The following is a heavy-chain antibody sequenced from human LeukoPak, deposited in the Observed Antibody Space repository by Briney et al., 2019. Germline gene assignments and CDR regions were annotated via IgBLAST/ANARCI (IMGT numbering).Heavy chain of an antibody. V-gene: IGHV3-33*01. CDR1: GFTFSTYG. CDR2: IWYDGSNK. J-gene: IGHJ1*01. CDR3: ARIVGRTAVTAPFFQH. D-gene: IGHD4-17*01. Sequence: GGSLRLSCAASGFTFSTYGLHWVRQAPGKGLEWVALIWYDGSNKYYADSVEGRFTISRDNSKNTLYLQMNSLRAEDTAVYSCARIVGRTAVTAPFFQHWGQGTLVTVSS.